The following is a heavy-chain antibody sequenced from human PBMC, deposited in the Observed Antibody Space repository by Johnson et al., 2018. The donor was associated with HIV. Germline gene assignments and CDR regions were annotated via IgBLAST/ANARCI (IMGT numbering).Heavy chain of an antibody. Sequence: QVVESGGGLVQPGGSLRLSCAGSGFTFSDHAMGWVRQAPGKGLEWVSSMSGSGAVTYYADSVKGRFTISRDNSKNRLFLQMNSLRAEDTAVYYCAKDPAVVPPICFDVWGQGTVVTVSS. V-gene: IGHV3-23*04. CDR3: AKDPAVVPPICFDV. CDR2: MSGSGAVT. CDR1: GFTFSDHA. D-gene: IGHD3-22*01. J-gene: IGHJ3*01.